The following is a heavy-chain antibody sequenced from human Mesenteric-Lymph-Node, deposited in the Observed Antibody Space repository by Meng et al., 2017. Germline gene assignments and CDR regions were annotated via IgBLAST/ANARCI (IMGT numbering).Heavy chain of an antibody. D-gene: IGHD3-10*01. Sequence: GGSLRLSCKASGYTFTGYYMHWVRQAPGQGLEWMGRINPNSGGTNYAQKFQGRVTMTRDTSISTAYMELSRLRSDDTAVYYCAKVRGVIAHYYYYGMDVWGQGTTVTVSS. CDR1: GYTFTGYY. V-gene: IGHV1-2*06. J-gene: IGHJ6*02. CDR3: AKVRGVIAHYYYYGMDV. CDR2: INPNSGGT.